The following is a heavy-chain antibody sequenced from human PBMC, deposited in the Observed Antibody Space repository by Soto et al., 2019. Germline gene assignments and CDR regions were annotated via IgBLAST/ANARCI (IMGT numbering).Heavy chain of an antibody. J-gene: IGHJ4*02. V-gene: IGHV3-30-3*01. CDR2: ISYDGSNK. D-gene: IGHD3-22*01. CDR1: GFTFSSYA. Sequence: GGSLRLSCAASGFTFSSYAMHWVRQAPGKGLEWVAVISYDGSNKYYADSVKGRFTISRDNSKNTLYLQMNSLRAEDTAVYYCARDRPETEAPHYDSSGYLQGGFDYWGQGTLVTVSS. CDR3: ARDRPETEAPHYDSSGYLQGGFDY.